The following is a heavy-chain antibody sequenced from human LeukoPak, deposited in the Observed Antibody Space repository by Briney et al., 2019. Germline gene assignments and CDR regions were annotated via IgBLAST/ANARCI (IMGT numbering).Heavy chain of an antibody. J-gene: IGHJ4*02. D-gene: IGHD3-22*01. V-gene: IGHV3-53*01. CDR1: GFTFSSYS. CDR3: ARDRSDYDSSSFGDY. Sequence: GGSLRLSCAASGFTFSSYSMNWVRQAPGKGLEWVSVIYSGGSTYYADSVKGRFTISRDNSKNTLYLQMSSLRVEDTAVYYCARDRSDYDSSSFGDYWGQGTLVTVSS. CDR2: IYSGGST.